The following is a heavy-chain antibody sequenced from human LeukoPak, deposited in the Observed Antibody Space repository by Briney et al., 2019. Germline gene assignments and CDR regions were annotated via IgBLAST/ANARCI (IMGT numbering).Heavy chain of an antibody. J-gene: IGHJ5*02. D-gene: IGHD6-13*01. V-gene: IGHV4-34*01. Sequence: KPSETLSLTCAVYGVSFSGYYWSWIRQPPGKGLEWIGEINHSGSTNYNPSLKSRVTISVATSKTQFSLKLSSVTAADTAVYYCARMVGIAAAAGFDPWGQGTLVTVSS. CDR2: INHSGST. CDR1: GVSFSGYY. CDR3: ARMVGIAAAAGFDP.